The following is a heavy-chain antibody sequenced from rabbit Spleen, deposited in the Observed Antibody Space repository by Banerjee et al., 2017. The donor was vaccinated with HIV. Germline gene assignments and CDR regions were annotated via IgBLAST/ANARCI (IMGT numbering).Heavy chain of an antibody. J-gene: IGHJ4*01. CDR1: GFDFSSYYM. D-gene: IGHD4-1*01. Sequence: QEQLKESGGGLVQPGGSLKLSCKASGFDFSSYYMSWVRQAPGKGLEWIGCINTGSTSTWYASWAKGRFTISKASSTTVTLQMTTLTAADTATYFCARGSGWDMGLDLWGPGTLVTVS. CDR3: ARGSGWDMGLDL. V-gene: IGHV1S45*01. CDR2: INTGSTST.